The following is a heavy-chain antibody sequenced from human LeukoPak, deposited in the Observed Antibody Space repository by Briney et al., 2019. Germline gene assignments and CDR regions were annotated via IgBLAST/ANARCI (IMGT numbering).Heavy chain of an antibody. CDR3: IRYLFDDYSLDY. CDR1: GFTFSIYS. J-gene: IGHJ4*02. D-gene: IGHD3-16*01. V-gene: IGHV3-21*01. CDR2: INSDSSLM. Sequence: GGSLRLSCAASGFTFSIYSMNWVRQAPGKGLEWVSSINSDSSLMFYAESVKGRFTISRDNARNSLYLQMNSLRAEDTAVYYCIRYLFDDYSLDYWGQGALVTVSS.